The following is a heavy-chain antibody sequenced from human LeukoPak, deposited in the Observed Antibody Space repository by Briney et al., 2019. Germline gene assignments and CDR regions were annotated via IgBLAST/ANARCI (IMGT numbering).Heavy chain of an antibody. CDR3: ARHRTPDYSNYPTYYYYYYMDV. CDR2: INHSGST. V-gene: IGHV4-34*01. Sequence: SETLSLTCAVYGGSFSGYYWSWIRQPPGKGLEWIGEINHSGSTNYNPSLKSRVTISVDTSKNQFSLKLSSVTAADTAVYYCARHRTPDYSNYPTYYYYYYMDVWGKGTTVTVSS. CDR1: GGSFSGYY. D-gene: IGHD4-11*01. J-gene: IGHJ6*03.